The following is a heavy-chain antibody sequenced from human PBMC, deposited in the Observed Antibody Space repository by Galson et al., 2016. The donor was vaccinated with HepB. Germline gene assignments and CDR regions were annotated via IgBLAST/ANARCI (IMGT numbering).Heavy chain of an antibody. Sequence: ATLSLTCTLSGGSISSYFWSWIRQTPGKGLEWIGYIYHSGSAYYNPTLKGRVTISVDTSKNQFSLKLRSVTAADTAVYYCARSSAGLQYYYDIRGYSSHPFDYWGQGTLVTVSS. D-gene: IGHD3-22*01. J-gene: IGHJ4*02. V-gene: IGHV4-59*01. CDR1: GGSISSYF. CDR3: ARSSAGLQYYYDIRGYSSHPFDY. CDR2: IYHSGSA.